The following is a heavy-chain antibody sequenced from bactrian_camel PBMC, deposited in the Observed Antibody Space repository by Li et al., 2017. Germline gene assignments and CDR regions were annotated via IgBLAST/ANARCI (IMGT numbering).Heavy chain of an antibody. CDR1: GIHRTYC. V-gene: IGHV3S53*01. CDR2: IDHDERT. Sequence: QVQLVESGGGSVQAGGSLRLSCAASGIHRTYCMAWFRQVPGQEREGVAAIDHDERTSYVDSVKGRFTISEEMDQEKQRSGKNMMFMQMDSLKPEDSA.